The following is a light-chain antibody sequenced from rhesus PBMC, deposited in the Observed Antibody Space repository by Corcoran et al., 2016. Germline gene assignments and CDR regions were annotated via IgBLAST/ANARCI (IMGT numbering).Light chain of an antibody. Sequence: DVQMTQSPSSLSASVGDRVTVTCRASQGINKELSWYQQKPGKAPTLLIYAASSLQTGVSSQFRGSGSGTDYPLIITSLQPEDVATYFCLQDYTTPWTFGQGTKVEIE. V-gene: IGKV1-94*01. CDR2: AAS. CDR1: QGINKE. J-gene: IGKJ1*01. CDR3: LQDYTTPWT.